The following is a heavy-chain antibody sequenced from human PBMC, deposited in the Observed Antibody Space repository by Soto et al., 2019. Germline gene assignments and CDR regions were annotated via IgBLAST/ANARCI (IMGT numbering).Heavy chain of an antibody. J-gene: IGHJ6*02. D-gene: IGHD3-9*01. CDR2: VSSSENT. Sequence: SETLSLTCTVSGDSLGNYYWFWIRQPVGKGLEWIGRVSSSENTNANPTLNSRATMSIDTSKNQFSLRLRSVTAADTAVYYCARADYEILTGSYAMDVWGQGTTVTVSS. CDR3: ARADYEILTGSYAMDV. V-gene: IGHV4-4*07. CDR1: GDSLGNYY.